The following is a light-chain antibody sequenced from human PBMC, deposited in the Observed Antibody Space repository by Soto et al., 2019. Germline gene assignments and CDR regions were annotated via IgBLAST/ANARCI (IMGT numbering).Light chain of an antibody. V-gene: IGLV2-14*01. CDR3: TSYTSSNTWV. CDR2: AVS. CDR1: SSDVGDYNY. Sequence: QSALTQPASVSGSPGQSITISCTGTSSDVGDYNYVSWYRQHPGKAPKLMLYAVSNRPSGVSNRFSGSKSGNTASLTISGLQAEDEADYYCTSYTSSNTWVFGGGTKLTVL. J-gene: IGLJ3*02.